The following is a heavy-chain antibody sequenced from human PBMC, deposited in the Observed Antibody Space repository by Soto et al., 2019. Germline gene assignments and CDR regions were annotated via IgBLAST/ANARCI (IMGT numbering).Heavy chain of an antibody. D-gene: IGHD3-3*01. CDR1: GFTFSDYY. CDR2: ISSNGRTI. Sequence: QVQLVESGGGLVKPGGSLRLSCAASGFTFSDYYMSWIRQAPGKGLEWVSYISSNGRTIYYADSVKGRFTISRDNAKNSLYLQMKSLRAEDTAVYYCARSRFLGPPGAFDIWGQGAMVTVSS. CDR3: ARSRFLGPPGAFDI. V-gene: IGHV3-11*01. J-gene: IGHJ3*02.